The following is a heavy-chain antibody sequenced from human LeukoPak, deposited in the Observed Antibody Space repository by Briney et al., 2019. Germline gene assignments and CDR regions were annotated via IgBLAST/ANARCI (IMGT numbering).Heavy chain of an antibody. CDR3: ARELEMATTGLDY. J-gene: IGHJ4*02. V-gene: IGHV3-30*03. D-gene: IGHD5-24*01. Sequence: GGSLRLSCAASGFTFSSYGMHWVRRAPGKGLEWVAVISYDGSNKYYADSVKGRFTISRDNSKNTLYLQMNSLGAEDTAVYYCARELEMATTGLDYWGQGTLVTVSS. CDR2: ISYDGSNK. CDR1: GFTFSSYG.